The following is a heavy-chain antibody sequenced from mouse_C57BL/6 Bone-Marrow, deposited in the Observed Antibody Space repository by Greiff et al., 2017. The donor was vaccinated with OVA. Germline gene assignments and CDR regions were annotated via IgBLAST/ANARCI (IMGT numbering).Heavy chain of an antibody. CDR1: GYTFTSYW. Sequence: QVQLQQPGAELVMPGASVKLSCKASGYTFTSYWMHWVKQRPGQGLEWIGEIDPSDSYTNYTQKFKGKSTLTVDKSSSTAYMQLSSLTSEDSAVYYCARLRALYYGVAPGFFDYWGQGTTLTVSS. V-gene: IGHV1-69*01. CDR3: ARLRALYYGVAPGFFDY. D-gene: IGHD1-1*01. CDR2: IDPSDSYT. J-gene: IGHJ2*01.